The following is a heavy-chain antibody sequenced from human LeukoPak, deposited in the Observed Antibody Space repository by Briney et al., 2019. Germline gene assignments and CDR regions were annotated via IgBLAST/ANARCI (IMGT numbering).Heavy chain of an antibody. CDR1: GGSISSYY. J-gene: IGHJ3*02. V-gene: IGHV4-59*01. CDR3: ARLSHDAFDI. Sequence: PSETLSLTCTVSGGSISSYYWSWIRQPPGKGLEWIGYIYYSGSTNYNPSLKSRVTISVDTSKNQFSLKRSSVTAADTAVYYCARLSHDAFDIWGQGTMVTVSS. CDR2: IYYSGST.